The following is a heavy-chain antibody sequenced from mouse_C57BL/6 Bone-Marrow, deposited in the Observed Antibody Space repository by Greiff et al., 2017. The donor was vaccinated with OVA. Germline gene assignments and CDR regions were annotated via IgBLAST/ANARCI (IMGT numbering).Heavy chain of an antibody. V-gene: IGHV1-76*01. CDR1: GYPFPAYY. Sequence: QVQLKQSGAELVRPGASVKLSCKASGYPFPAYYINWVKQRPGQVLEWIARIYPGSGNTYYNEKFKGKATLTAEKSSSTAYMQLSSLTSEDSAVYFCAREDSAYWGQGTLVTVSA. J-gene: IGHJ3*01. CDR3: AREDSAY. CDR2: IYPGSGNT.